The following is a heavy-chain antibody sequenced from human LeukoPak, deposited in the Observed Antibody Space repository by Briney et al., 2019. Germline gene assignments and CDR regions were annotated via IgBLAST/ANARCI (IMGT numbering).Heavy chain of an antibody. V-gene: IGHV1-2*02. CDR3: HLGYDQETYDY. CDR1: GYTFTGYY. Sequence: ASVKVSCKASGYTFTGYYMHWVRQAPGQGLEWMGWINPSSGGTNYAQKFQGRVTMTRDTSISTAYMELSRLRSDDTAVYYCHLGYDQETYDYWGQGTLVTVSS. J-gene: IGHJ4*02. D-gene: IGHD3-16*01. CDR2: INPSSGGT.